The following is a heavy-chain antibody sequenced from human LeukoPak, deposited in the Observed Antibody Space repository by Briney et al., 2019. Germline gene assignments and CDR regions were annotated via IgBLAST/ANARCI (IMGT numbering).Heavy chain of an antibody. CDR2: INHSGST. J-gene: IGHJ4*02. Sequence: SETLSLTCAVYGGSFSGYYWSWIRQPPGKGLEWIGEINHSGSTNYKPSLKSRVTISVDTSKNQFSLKLSSVTAADTAVYYCAREWGYSSSDWGQGTLVTVSS. V-gene: IGHV4-34*01. D-gene: IGHD6-13*01. CDR1: GGSFSGYY. CDR3: AREWGYSSSD.